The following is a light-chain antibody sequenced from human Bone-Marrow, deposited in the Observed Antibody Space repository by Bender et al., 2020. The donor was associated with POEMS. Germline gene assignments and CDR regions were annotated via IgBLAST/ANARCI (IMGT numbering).Light chain of an antibody. Sequence: QSVLTQPPSASGTPGQRVTISCTGNSANIGAGFDVHWYQQVPGTAPKLLIYSSHRRPSEVPDRFSGSRSGTSASLAISGLQSEDEADYYCAVWDDSLNGWVFGGGTKLTVL. CDR1: SANIGAGFD. CDR3: AVWDDSLNGWV. CDR2: SSH. V-gene: IGLV1-44*01. J-gene: IGLJ3*02.